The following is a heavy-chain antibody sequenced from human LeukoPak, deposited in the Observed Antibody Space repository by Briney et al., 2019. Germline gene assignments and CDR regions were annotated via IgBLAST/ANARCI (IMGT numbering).Heavy chain of an antibody. Sequence: SETLSLTCTVSGGSISSYYWSWIRQPPGKGLEWIGYIYYSGSTNYNPSLKSRVTISVDTSKNQFSLKLSSVTAADTAVYYCARDRGSPLSPDAFDIWGQGTMVTVSS. CDR2: IYYSGST. D-gene: IGHD3-16*02. CDR3: ARDRGSPLSPDAFDI. J-gene: IGHJ3*02. CDR1: GGSISSYY. V-gene: IGHV4-59*01.